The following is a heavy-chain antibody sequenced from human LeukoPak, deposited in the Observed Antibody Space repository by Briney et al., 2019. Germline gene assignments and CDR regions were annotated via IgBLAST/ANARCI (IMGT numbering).Heavy chain of an antibody. CDR2: IPWNSGSI. CDR1: VFTFDDYS. J-gene: IGHJ4*02. Sequence: GGSVRLSCGACVFTFDDYSIHGVRQARGKGLEGVSGIPWNSGSIVYADSVKGRITISTDNAKNSLYLQMNRLRAEDTALYSCEKDMEVTTNDYVDYWGQGILVTVSS. V-gene: IGHV3-9*01. CDR3: EKDMEVTTNDYVDY. D-gene: IGHD4-17*01.